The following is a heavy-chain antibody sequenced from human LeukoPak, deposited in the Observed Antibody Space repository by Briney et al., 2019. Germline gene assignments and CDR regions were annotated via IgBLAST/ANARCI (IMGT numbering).Heavy chain of an antibody. CDR2: IYSGGST. Sequence: GSLRLSCAASGFTVSSNYMSWVRQAPGKGLEWVSVIYSGGSTYYADSVKGRFTISRDNSKNTLYLQMNSLRAEDTAVYYCAREYYDFWSGSFNHWGQGTLVTVSS. V-gene: IGHV3-66*02. J-gene: IGHJ5*02. D-gene: IGHD3-3*01. CDR3: AREYYDFWSGSFNH. CDR1: GFTVSSNY.